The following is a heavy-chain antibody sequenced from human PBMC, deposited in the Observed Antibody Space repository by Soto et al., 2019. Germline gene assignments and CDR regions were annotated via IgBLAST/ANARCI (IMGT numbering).Heavy chain of an antibody. Sequence: EVQLLESGGGLVKPGGSLRLSCAASGFTFSSYSMNWVRQAPGKGLEWVSSISSSSSYIYYADSVKGRFTISRDNAKNSLYLQMNSLRAEDTAVYYCARDPYGSGSYYDYWGQGTLVTVSS. D-gene: IGHD3-10*01. CDR3: ARDPYGSGSYYDY. V-gene: IGHV3-21*01. CDR1: GFTFSSYS. J-gene: IGHJ4*02. CDR2: ISSSSSYI.